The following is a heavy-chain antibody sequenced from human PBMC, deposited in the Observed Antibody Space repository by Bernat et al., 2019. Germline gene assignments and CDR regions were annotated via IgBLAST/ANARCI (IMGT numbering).Heavy chain of an antibody. D-gene: IGHD4-17*01. CDR2: ISSSSSYT. Sequence: QVQLVESGGGLVKPGGSLRLSCAASGFTFSDYYMSWIRQAPGKGLEGVSYISSSSSYTNYADSVKGRFTISRDNAKNSLYLQMNSLRAEDTAVYYCARDGDYGDYSGWFDPWGQGTLVTVSS. CDR3: ARDGDYGDYSGWFDP. CDR1: GFTFSDYY. J-gene: IGHJ5*02. V-gene: IGHV3-11*06.